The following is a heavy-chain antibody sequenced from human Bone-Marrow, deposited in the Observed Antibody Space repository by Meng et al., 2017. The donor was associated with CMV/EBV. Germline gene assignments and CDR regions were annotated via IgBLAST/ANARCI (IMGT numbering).Heavy chain of an antibody. CDR3: ASMLRFLDGTNCFDP. J-gene: IGHJ5*02. D-gene: IGHD3-3*01. V-gene: IGHV4-31*03. CDR1: GGSISSGGYY. Sequence: LRPSCTVSGGSISSGGYYWSWIRQHPGKGLEWIGYIYYSGSTYYNPSLKSRVTISVDSSKNQFSLKPSSVTAADTAVYYCASMLRFLDGTNCFDPWGQGTLVTVSS. CDR2: IYYSGST.